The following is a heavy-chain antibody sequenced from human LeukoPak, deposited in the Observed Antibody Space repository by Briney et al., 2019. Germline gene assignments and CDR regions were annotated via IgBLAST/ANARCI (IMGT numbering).Heavy chain of an antibody. CDR1: GGSIRISSYY. Sequence: SETLSLTCTVSGGSIRISSYYWGWIRQPPGKGLEWIASIYYTGTTYYNPSLESRVTISLDTSANHLSLKVTSVTAADTAVYYCAREANYDDTTCPPTWGPGTLVTVSS. V-gene: IGHV4-39*07. J-gene: IGHJ5*02. CDR3: AREANYDDTTCPPT. CDR2: IYYTGTT. D-gene: IGHD3-22*01.